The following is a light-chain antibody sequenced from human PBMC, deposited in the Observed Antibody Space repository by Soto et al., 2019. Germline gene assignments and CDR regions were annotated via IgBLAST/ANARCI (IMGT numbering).Light chain of an antibody. V-gene: IGKV2-28*01. J-gene: IGKJ1*01. CDR2: LGS. CDR1: QSLLHSNGYNY. CDR3: MQALQTLWT. Sequence: DIVMTQSPLSLPVTPGEPASISCRSSQSLLHSNGYNYLDWYLQKPGQPPQLLIYLGSDRASGVPDRFSGSGSGTDFTLKISRVEAEDVGVYFCMQALQTLWTFGQGNKVEIE.